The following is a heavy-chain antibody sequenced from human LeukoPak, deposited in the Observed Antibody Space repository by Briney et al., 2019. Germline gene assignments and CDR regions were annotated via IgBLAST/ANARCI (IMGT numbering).Heavy chain of an antibody. CDR3: ARETSGSGYPDY. CDR2: ISSSSSYI. CDR1: GFTFSSYS. D-gene: IGHD3-3*01. Sequence: GGSLRLSCAASGFTFSSYSMNWVRQAPGKGLEWVSSISSSSSYIYYADSVKGRFTISRDNAKNSLYLQMNSLRAEDTAEYYCARETSGSGYPDYWGQGTLVTVSS. V-gene: IGHV3-21*01. J-gene: IGHJ4*02.